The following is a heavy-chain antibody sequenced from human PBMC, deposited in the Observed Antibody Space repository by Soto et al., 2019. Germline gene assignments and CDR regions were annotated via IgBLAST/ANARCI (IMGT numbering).Heavy chain of an antibody. CDR3: ARHTLFGSGKTVDY. Sequence: QLQLQESGPGLVKPSETLSLTCTVSGVSISSSRYYWGLIRQPPGKGLEWIGSIYYSGNNYYNPFLRRRLTISIDASKNQVPLTLSSVTAADTAVYFCARHTLFGSGKTVDYLGQGTLVTVFS. CDR1: GVSISSSRYY. J-gene: IGHJ4*02. CDR2: IYYSGNN. D-gene: IGHD3-10*01. V-gene: IGHV4-39*01.